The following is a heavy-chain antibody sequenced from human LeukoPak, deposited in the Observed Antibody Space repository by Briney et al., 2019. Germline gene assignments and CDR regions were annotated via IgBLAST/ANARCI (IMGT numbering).Heavy chain of an antibody. D-gene: IGHD6-6*01. CDR2: IIPIFGTA. CDR1: GGTFSSYT. J-gene: IGHJ6*03. CDR3: ARDLREYSSSSSYYYYYVDV. V-gene: IGHV1-69*05. Sequence: SVKVSCKASGGTFSSYTISWVLQAPGQGLEWMGRIIPIFGTANYAQKFQGRVTITTDESTSTAYMELSSLRSEDTAVYYCARDLREYSSSSSYYYYYVDVWGKGTTVTVSS.